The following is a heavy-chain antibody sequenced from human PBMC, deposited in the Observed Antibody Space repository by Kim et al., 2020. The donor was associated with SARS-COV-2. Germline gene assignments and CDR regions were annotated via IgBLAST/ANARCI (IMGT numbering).Heavy chain of an antibody. CDR3: ARDNDYGDTSGAFDI. J-gene: IGHJ3*02. CDR1: GGSISSSSYY. Sequence: SETLSLTCTVSGGSISSSSYYWGWIRQPPGKGLEWIGSIYYSGSTYYNPSLKSRVTISVDTSKNQFSLKLSSVTAADTAVYYCARDNDYGDTSGAFDIWGQGTMVTVSS. D-gene: IGHD4-17*01. CDR2: IYYSGST. V-gene: IGHV4-39*07.